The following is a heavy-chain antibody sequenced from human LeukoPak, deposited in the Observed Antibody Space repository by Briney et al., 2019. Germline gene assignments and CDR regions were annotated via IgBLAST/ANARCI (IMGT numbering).Heavy chain of an antibody. J-gene: IGHJ4*02. V-gene: IGHV3-23*01. D-gene: IGHD2-8*01. CDR2: ISDTGGST. CDR1: GFTFSSYA. CDR3: AKDTSIGRYCTNGVCSPFDY. Sequence: PGGSLRLSCAASGFTFSSYAMTWVRQAPGKGLEWVSAISDTGGSTYDADSVKGRFTISRDNSKNTLYLQVNGLRAEDTAVYYCAKDTSIGRYCTNGVCSPFDYWGQGTLVTVSS.